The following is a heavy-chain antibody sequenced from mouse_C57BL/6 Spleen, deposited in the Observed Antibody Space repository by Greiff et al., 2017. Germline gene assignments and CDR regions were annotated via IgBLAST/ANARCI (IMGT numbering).Heavy chain of an antibody. V-gene: IGHV14-2*01. Sequence: VQLKESGAELVKPGASVKLSCTASGFNIKDYYMHWVKQRTEQGLEWIGRIDPEDGETKYAPKFQGKATITADTSSNTAYLQLSSLTSEDTAVXYCARYYDGYSAWFAYWGQGTLVTVSA. J-gene: IGHJ3*01. CDR2: IDPEDGET. CDR3: ARYYDGYSAWFAY. D-gene: IGHD2-3*01. CDR1: GFNIKDYY.